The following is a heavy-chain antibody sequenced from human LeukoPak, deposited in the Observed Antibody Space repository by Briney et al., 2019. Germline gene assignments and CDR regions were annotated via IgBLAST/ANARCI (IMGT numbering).Heavy chain of an antibody. J-gene: IGHJ4*02. D-gene: IGHD3-10*01. CDR2: INPSGGST. V-gene: IGHV1-46*01. Sequence: GASVKVSCKASGYTFTSYYMHWVRQAPGQGLEWMGIINPSGGSTSYAQKFQGRVTMTRDMSTSAVYMELSSLRSDDTAVYYCAREGNKDYGSGSYNYWGQGTLVTVSS. CDR3: AREGNKDYGSGSYNY. CDR1: GYTFTSYY.